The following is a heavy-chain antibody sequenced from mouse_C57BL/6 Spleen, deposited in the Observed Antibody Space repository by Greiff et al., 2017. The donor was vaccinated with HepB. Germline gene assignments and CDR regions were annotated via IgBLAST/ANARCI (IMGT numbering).Heavy chain of an antibody. V-gene: IGHV5-17*01. CDR2: ISSGSSTI. D-gene: IGHD2-4*01. J-gene: IGHJ4*01. Sequence: EVKLVESGGGLVKPGGSLKLSCAASGFTFSDYGMHWVRQAPEKGLEWVAYISSGSSTIYYADTVKGRFTISRDNAKNTLFPQMTSLRSEDTAMYYCAREITRYYAMDYWGQGTSVTVSS. CDR3: AREITRYYAMDY. CDR1: GFTFSDYG.